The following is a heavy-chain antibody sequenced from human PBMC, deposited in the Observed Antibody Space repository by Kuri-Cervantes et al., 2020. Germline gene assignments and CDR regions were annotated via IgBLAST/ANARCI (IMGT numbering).Heavy chain of an antibody. J-gene: IGHJ5*02. CDR3: ARDQKFAYYYDSSGYYGGWFDP. D-gene: IGHD3-22*01. CDR2: ISSSSSYI. CDR1: GFTFSSYS. Sequence: GESLKISCAASGFTFSSYSMNWVRQAPGKGLEWVSSISSSSSYIYYADSVKGRFTISRDNAKNSLHLQMNSLRAEDTAVYYCARDQKFAYYYDSSGYYGGWFDPWGQGTLVTVSS. V-gene: IGHV3-21*01.